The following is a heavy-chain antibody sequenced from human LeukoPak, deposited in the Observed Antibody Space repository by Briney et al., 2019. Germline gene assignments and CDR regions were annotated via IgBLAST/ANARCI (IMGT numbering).Heavy chain of an antibody. CDR1: GYTFTGYY. CDR2: INPNSGDT. D-gene: IGHD2-2*01. CDR3: AKANPLYCSSTTCFFGY. J-gene: IGHJ4*02. V-gene: IGHV1-2*02. Sequence: ASVKVSCKASGYTFTGYYMHWVRQAPGQGFEWMGWINPNSGDTNYAQKFQGRVTMTRDTSISTAHMELSRLRSDDTAVYYCAKANPLYCSSTTCFFGYWGQGTLVTVSS.